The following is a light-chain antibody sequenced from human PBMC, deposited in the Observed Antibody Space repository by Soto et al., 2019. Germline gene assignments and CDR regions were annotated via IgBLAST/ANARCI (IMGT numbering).Light chain of an antibody. Sequence: EIVLTQSPGTLSLSPEERATLSCRASQSVISSYLVWYQQRPGRSPRLLIYGGSSRATGIPDRFSGSGSGTDFTLTISRLEPEDFAVYYCQHYDSSPPITFGQGTRLEIK. CDR3: QHYDSSPPIT. J-gene: IGKJ5*01. CDR2: GGS. CDR1: QSVISSY. V-gene: IGKV3-20*01.